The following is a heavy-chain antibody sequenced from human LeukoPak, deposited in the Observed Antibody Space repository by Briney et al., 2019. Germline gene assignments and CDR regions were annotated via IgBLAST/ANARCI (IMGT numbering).Heavy chain of an antibody. J-gene: IGHJ3*02. D-gene: IGHD3-22*01. Sequence: ASETLSLTCTASGDSISSGDYYWSWIRQPAGKGLEWIGRISSSGSTNYNPSLKSRVTISVDTSKNQFSLKLSSVTAADTAVYFCARGPYSYDSSGAFDIWGQGTMVTVSS. V-gene: IGHV4-61*02. CDR3: ARGPYSYDSSGAFDI. CDR1: GDSISSGDYY. CDR2: ISSSGST.